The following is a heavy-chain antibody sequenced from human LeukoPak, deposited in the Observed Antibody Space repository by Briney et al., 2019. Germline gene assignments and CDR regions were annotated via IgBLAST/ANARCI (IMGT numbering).Heavy chain of an antibody. CDR2: ISYDGSNK. J-gene: IGHJ4*02. Sequence: GGSLRLSCAASGFTFSSYGMHWVRQAPGKGLEWVAVISYDGSNKYYADSVKGRFTISRDNSKNTLYLQMNSLRAEDTAVYYCAKDSKDYWGQGTLVTVSS. V-gene: IGHV3-30*18. D-gene: IGHD3-3*02. CDR3: AKDSKDY. CDR1: GFTFSSYG.